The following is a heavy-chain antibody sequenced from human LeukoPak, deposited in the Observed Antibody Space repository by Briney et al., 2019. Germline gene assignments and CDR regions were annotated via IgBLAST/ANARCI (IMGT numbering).Heavy chain of an antibody. CDR2: ISYSGST. CDR3: ARRLAAAGLRD. D-gene: IGHD6-13*01. CDR1: GGSISSSSYY. Sequence: SETLSLTCTVSGGSISSSSYYWGWIRQPPGKGLEWIGTISYSGSTYYNPSLKSRVTISVDTSKIQFSLKLSSVTAADTAVYYCARRLAAAGLRDWGQGTLVTVSS. J-gene: IGHJ4*02. V-gene: IGHV4-39*01.